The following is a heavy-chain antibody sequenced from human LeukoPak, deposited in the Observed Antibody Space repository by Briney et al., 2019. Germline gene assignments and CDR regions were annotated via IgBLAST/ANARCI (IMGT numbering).Heavy chain of an antibody. Sequence: ASVKVSCKASGGTFSSYAISWVRQAPGQGLEWMGGIIPIFGTANYAQKFQGRVTITADESTSTAYMELSSLRSEDTAVYYCARDGSGSIPFDYWGQGTLVTVSS. CDR2: IIPIFGTA. V-gene: IGHV1-69*13. CDR3: ARDGSGSIPFDY. J-gene: IGHJ4*02. CDR1: GGTFSSYA. D-gene: IGHD1-26*01.